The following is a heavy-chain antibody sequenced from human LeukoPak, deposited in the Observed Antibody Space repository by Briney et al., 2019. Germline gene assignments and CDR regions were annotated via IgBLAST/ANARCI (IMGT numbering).Heavy chain of an antibody. CDR1: GGSFSGYY. CDR3: ARDSPVSSD. V-gene: IGHV4-34*01. J-gene: IGHJ4*02. CDR2: INHSGST. D-gene: IGHD3-16*01. Sequence: SKTLSLTCAVYGGSFSGYYWSWIRQPPGKGLEWIGEINHSGSTNYNPSLKSRVTISVDTSKNQFSLKLSSVTAADTAVYYCARDSPVSSDWGQGTLVTVSS.